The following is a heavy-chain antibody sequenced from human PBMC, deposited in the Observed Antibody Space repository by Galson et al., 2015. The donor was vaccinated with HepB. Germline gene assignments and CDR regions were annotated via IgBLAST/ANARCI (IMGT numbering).Heavy chain of an antibody. CDR3: ARAKCGGDCPFDC. V-gene: IGHV1-18*04. J-gene: IGHJ4*02. D-gene: IGHD2-21*02. CDR1: GYTFTSYG. Sequence: SVKVSCKASGYTFTSYGISWVRQAPGQGLEWMGWVSAYNGNTNHAQNLQGRVTMTTDTSTSTAYMELRSLRSDDTAVYCCARAKCGGDCPFDCWGQGTLVTVSS. CDR2: VSAYNGNT.